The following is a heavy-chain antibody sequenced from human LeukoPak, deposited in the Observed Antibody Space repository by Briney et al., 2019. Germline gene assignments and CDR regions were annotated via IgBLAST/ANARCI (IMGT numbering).Heavy chain of an antibody. Sequence: GESLKISCKGSGYSFTSYWIGWVRQMPGKGLEWMGIIYPGDSDTRYSPSFQGQVTISADKSISTAYLQWSSLKASDTAMYYCARHKRPMARRGYYYYYMDVWGKGTTVTVPS. CDR1: GYSFTSYW. D-gene: IGHD3-10*01. CDR3: ARHKRPMARRGYYYYYMDV. CDR2: IYPGDSDT. V-gene: IGHV5-51*01. J-gene: IGHJ6*03.